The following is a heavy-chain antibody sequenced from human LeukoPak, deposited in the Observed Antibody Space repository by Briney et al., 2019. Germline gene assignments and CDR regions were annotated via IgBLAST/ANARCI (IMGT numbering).Heavy chain of an antibody. CDR3: ARDLAWELTGILDY. CDR1: GGTFSNYA. Sequence: SVKVSCKASGGTFSNYAINWVRQAPGQGLEWMGGIIPVFGTSRYPQRFQGRVTITADESTRTAYMELSRLRSDDTAVYYCARDLAWELTGILDYWGQGTLVTVSS. CDR2: IIPVFGTS. V-gene: IGHV1-69*01. D-gene: IGHD1-26*01. J-gene: IGHJ4*02.